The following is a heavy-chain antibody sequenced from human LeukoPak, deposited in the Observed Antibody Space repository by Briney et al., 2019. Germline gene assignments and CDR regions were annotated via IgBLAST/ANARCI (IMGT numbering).Heavy chain of an antibody. CDR3: ARGRWKGSGYVPSDRQRRNWFDP. D-gene: IGHD5-12*01. Sequence: SVKVSCKASGGTFSSYTISWVRQAPGQGLEWMGGIIPIFGTANYAQKFQGRVTITADESTSTAYMELSSLRSEDTAVYYCARGRWKGSGYVPSDRQRRNWFDPWGQGTLVTVSS. CDR2: IIPIFGTA. CDR1: GGTFSSYT. J-gene: IGHJ5*02. V-gene: IGHV1-69*13.